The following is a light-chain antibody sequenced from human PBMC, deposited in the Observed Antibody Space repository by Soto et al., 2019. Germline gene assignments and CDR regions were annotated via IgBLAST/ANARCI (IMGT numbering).Light chain of an antibody. CDR2: GAS. CDR1: QDIRKY. J-gene: IGKJ3*01. Sequence: DIQMTQSPSSLSASLGDRVTITCQASQDIRKYLSLYQQKPGRAPKLLIYGASNLETGVPSRFSGSGYGTDFTFTISSLQPEDIATYYCQHYDNLPPFTFGPGTKVAIK. CDR3: QHYDNLPPFT. V-gene: IGKV1-33*01.